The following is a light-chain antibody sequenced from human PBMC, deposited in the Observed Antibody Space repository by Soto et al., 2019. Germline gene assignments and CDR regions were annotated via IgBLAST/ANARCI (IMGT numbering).Light chain of an antibody. CDR1: SSNIGSNT. CDR3: AAWDDSLNGRHV. J-gene: IGLJ1*01. Sequence: QSVLTQPPSASGTPGQRVTISCSGSSSNIGSNTVNWFQQLPGMAPKLLIYSDNRRPSGVPGRFSGSKSGTSASLAISGLQSEDEADYYCAAWDDSLNGRHVFGTGTKLTVL. CDR2: SDN. V-gene: IGLV1-44*01.